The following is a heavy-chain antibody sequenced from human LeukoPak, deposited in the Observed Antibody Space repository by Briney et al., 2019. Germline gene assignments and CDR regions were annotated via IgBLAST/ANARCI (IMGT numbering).Heavy chain of an antibody. J-gene: IGHJ3*02. V-gene: IGHV3-23*01. CDR1: GFTFSNNA. CDR2: ISGGGGET. D-gene: IGHD3-10*01. CDR3: AKDLYWFGEPSAFDM. Sequence: PGGSLRLSCAASGFTFSNNAMHWVRQAPGTGLEWVSSISGGGGETYYVDSVKGRFIISRDNSKNTLCLQMNSLRAEDTAVYYCAKDLYWFGEPSAFDMWGQGTMVTVSS.